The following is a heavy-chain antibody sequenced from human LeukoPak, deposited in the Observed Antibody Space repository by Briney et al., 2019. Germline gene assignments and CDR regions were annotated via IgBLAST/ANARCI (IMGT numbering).Heavy chain of an antibody. Sequence: GASVKVSCKASGYTFTSYDINWVRQVTGQGLEWMGIINPSGGSTSYAQKFQGRVTMTRDMSTSTVYMELSSLRSEDTAVYYCAREELQTPYFDYWGQGTLVTVSS. CDR3: AREELQTPYFDY. V-gene: IGHV1-46*01. D-gene: IGHD5-24*01. CDR1: GYTFTSYD. CDR2: INPSGGST. J-gene: IGHJ4*02.